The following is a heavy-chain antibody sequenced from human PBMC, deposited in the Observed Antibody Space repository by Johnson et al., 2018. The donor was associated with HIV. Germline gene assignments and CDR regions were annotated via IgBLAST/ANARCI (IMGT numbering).Heavy chain of an antibody. CDR1: GFTFSNAW. Sequence: VQLVESGGGLIQPGGSLRLSCAASGFTFSNAWMSWVRQAPGKGLEWVSGINWNGGSTGYADSVKGRFTISRDNAKNSLYLQMNSLRAEDTALYYCARASAATKGNAFDIWGQGTMVTVSS. D-gene: IGHD1-26*01. V-gene: IGHV3-20*04. CDR2: INWNGGST. J-gene: IGHJ3*02. CDR3: ARASAATKGNAFDI.